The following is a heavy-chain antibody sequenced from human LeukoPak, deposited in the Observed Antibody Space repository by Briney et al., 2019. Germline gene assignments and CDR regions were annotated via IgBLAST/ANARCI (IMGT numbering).Heavy chain of an antibody. J-gene: IGHJ4*02. D-gene: IGHD2-15*01. CDR2: IYTSGST. V-gene: IGHV4-4*07. CDR3: ARGGLVAATLYYFDY. CDR1: GGSISSYY. Sequence: SETLSLTCTVSGGSISSYYWSWIRQPAGKGLEGIGRIYTSGSTNYNPSLKSRVTMSVDTSKNQFSLKLSSVTAADTAVYYCARGGLVAATLYYFDYWGQGTLVTVSS.